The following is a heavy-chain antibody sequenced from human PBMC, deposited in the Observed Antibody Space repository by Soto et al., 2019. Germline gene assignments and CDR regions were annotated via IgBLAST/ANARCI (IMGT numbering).Heavy chain of an antibody. Sequence: QVQLVESGGGLVKPGGSLRLSCAASGFTFSDYYMSWIRQAPGKGLEWVSYISSSSSYTNYADSVKGRFTISRDNAKNSLYLQMNSLRAEDTAVYYCARSVCSGGSCLPDYWGQGTLVTVSS. D-gene: IGHD2-15*01. CDR2: ISSSSSYT. CDR1: GFTFSDYY. V-gene: IGHV3-11*05. J-gene: IGHJ4*02. CDR3: ARSVCSGGSCLPDY.